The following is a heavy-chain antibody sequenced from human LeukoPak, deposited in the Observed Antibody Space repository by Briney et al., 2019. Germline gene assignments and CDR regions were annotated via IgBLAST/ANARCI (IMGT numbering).Heavy chain of an antibody. CDR1: GYTLTELS. Sequence: GASVKVSCKVSGYTLTELSMHWVRQAPGKGLEWMGGFDPEDGETIYAQKFQGRVTMTEDTSTDTAYMELSSLRSEDTAVYYCARDGGYDSGGVFDYYYGMDVWGQGTTVTVSS. V-gene: IGHV1-24*01. J-gene: IGHJ6*02. CDR3: ARDGGYDSGGVFDYYYGMDV. D-gene: IGHD5-12*01. CDR2: FDPEDGET.